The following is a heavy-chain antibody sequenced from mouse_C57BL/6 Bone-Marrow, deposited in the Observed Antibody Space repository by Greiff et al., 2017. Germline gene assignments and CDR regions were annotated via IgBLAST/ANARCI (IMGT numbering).Heavy chain of an antibody. CDR3: ARSMGGYFDY. J-gene: IGHJ2*01. CDR1: GYTFTSYG. CDR2: IYPRSGNT. Sequence: VQLQQSGAELARPGASVTLSCKASGYTFTSYGISWVKQRTGQGLEWIGEIYPRSGNTYYNEKFKGKATLTADKSYSTAYMELRSLASEASAVYFCARSMGGYFDYWGQGTTLTVSS. V-gene: IGHV1-81*01.